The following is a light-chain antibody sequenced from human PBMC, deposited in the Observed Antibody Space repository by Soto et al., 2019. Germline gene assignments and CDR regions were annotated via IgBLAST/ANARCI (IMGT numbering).Light chain of an antibody. CDR2: QAS. Sequence: DIQMTQSPSTLSASVGDRVTIACRASETIGVLLAWYQQERGKAPKLLIYQASTLGGGVSSRFSGSGSGTEFTLTISSLQAEDFATYYCHQYRFLWTLCQGATVDTK. CDR1: ETIGVL. V-gene: IGKV1-5*03. CDR3: HQYRFLWT. J-gene: IGKJ1*01.